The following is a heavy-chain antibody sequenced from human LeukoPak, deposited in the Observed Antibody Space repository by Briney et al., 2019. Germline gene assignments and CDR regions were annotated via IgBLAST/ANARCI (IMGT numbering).Heavy chain of an antibody. CDR3: ARDGAQYCSSTSCYIEYFQH. V-gene: IGHV3-30-3*01. CDR2: ISYDGSNK. Sequence: GGSLRLSCAASGFTFSSYAMHWVRQAPGKGLEWVAVISYDGSNKYYADSVKGRFTISRDNSKNTLYLQMNSLRAEDTAVYYCARDGAQYCSSTSCYIEYFQHWGQGTLVTVSS. CDR1: GFTFSSYA. D-gene: IGHD2-2*01. J-gene: IGHJ1*01.